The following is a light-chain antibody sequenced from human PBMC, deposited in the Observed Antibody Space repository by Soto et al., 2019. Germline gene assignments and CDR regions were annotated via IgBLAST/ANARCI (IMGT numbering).Light chain of an antibody. J-gene: IGKJ1*01. CDR3: QPYNSYSRA. CDR2: DAS. CDR1: QSIGTW. V-gene: IGKV1-5*01. Sequence: DIQMTQSPSTLSASVGDRVTITCRASQSIGTWLAWYQHKPGRAPKLLIYDASTLEGGVPSRFSGSRSGTEFTINISSLQPDDFATYYCQPYNSYSRAFGQGTKVEIK.